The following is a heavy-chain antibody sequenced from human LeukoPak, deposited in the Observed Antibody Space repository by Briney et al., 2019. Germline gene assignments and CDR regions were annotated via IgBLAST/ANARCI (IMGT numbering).Heavy chain of an antibody. CDR1: GYTFTSYG. D-gene: IGHD2-2*01. J-gene: IGHJ6*03. CDR3: ARDRPYCSSTSCYDKDYYYYYMDV. Sequence: ASVKVSCKASGYTFTSYGISWVQQAPGQGLEWMGWISAYNGNTNYAQKLQGRVTMTTDTSTSTAYMELRSLRSDDTAVYYCARDRPYCSSTSCYDKDYYYYYMDVWGKGTTVTISS. CDR2: ISAYNGNT. V-gene: IGHV1-18*01.